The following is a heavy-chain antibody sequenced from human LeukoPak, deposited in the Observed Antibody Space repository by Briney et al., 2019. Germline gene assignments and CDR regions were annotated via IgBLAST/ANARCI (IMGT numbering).Heavy chain of an antibody. Sequence: ASVKVSCKASGYTFTSFDIFWVRQATGQGLEWMGWMSPNSGNTGSAQKFQGRVTFTRDTSISTSFMELSSLRSEDTAMYNCARGRPDTSVPRTYYMDVWGKGTTVTVSS. CDR1: GYTFTSFD. CDR2: MSPNSGNT. CDR3: ARGRPDTSVPRTYYMDV. J-gene: IGHJ6*03. D-gene: IGHD5-18*01. V-gene: IGHV1-8*01.